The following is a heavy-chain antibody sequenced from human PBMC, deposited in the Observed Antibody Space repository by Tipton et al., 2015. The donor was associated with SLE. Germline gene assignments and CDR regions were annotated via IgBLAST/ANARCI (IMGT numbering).Heavy chain of an antibody. Sequence: RSLRLSCAASGFTVSSNYMSWVRQAPGKGLEWVSGISWNSGVIGYADSVKGRFTISRDNAQNSLYLQMNSLRAEDTALYYCAKGIAVAGNEFDYWGQGTLVTVSS. D-gene: IGHD6-19*01. V-gene: IGHV3-9*01. CDR1: GFTVSSNY. CDR3: AKGIAVAGNEFDY. CDR2: ISWNSGVI. J-gene: IGHJ4*02.